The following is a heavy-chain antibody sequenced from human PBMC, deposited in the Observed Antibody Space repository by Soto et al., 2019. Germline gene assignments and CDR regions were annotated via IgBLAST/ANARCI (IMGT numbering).Heavy chain of an antibody. CDR2: INYSGST. D-gene: IGHD6-19*01. J-gene: IGHJ6*02. Sequence: SETLSLTCTVSGGSISTSSYYWDWIRQPPGKGLEWIGSINYSGSTNYNPSLKSRVTISVDTSKNQFSLKLSSVTAADTAVYYCAREPRDSSGWYIYYYGMDVWGQGTTVTVSS. V-gene: IGHV4-39*02. CDR3: AREPRDSSGWYIYYYGMDV. CDR1: GGSISTSSYY.